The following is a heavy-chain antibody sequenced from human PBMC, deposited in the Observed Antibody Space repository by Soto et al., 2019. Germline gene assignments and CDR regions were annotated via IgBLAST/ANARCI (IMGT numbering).Heavy chain of an antibody. Sequence: SVKVSCKASGGTFSSYAISWVRQAPGQGLEWMGGIIPIFGTANYAQKFQGRVTITADESTSTAYMELSSLRSEDTAVYYCAGELEQLVLIGMDVWGQGPTVTAP. J-gene: IGHJ6*02. D-gene: IGHD6-6*01. V-gene: IGHV1-69*13. CDR1: GGTFSSYA. CDR3: AGELEQLVLIGMDV. CDR2: IIPIFGTA.